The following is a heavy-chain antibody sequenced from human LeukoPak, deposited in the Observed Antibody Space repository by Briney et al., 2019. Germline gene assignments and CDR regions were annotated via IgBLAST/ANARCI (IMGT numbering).Heavy chain of an antibody. CDR2: FDPEDGET. D-gene: IGHD7-27*01. CDR1: GYTLTELS. CDR3: AAKANWGGGGFDY. Sequence: ASVTVSCKVSGYTLTELSMHWVRQAPGKGLEWRGGFDPEDGETIYAQKFQGTVTITEDTSTDTAYMELSSLRSEDTAVYYCAAKANWGGGGFDYWGQGTLVTVSS. J-gene: IGHJ4*02. V-gene: IGHV1-24*01.